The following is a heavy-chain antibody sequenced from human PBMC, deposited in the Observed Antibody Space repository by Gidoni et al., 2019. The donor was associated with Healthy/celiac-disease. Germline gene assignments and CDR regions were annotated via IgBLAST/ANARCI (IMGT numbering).Heavy chain of an antibody. J-gene: IGHJ3*02. CDR2: IYYSGST. D-gene: IGHD5-12*01. V-gene: IGHV4-39*01. CDR3: ARSGYSGYHAVAFDI. Sequence: QLQLQESGPGLVKPSETLSLTCTVSGGSIRSSSYYWGWIRQPPGKGLEWIGSIYYSGSTYYNPSLKSRVTISVDTSKNQFSLKLSSVTAADTAVYYCARSGYSGYHAVAFDIWGQGTMVTVSS. CDR1: GGSIRSSSYY.